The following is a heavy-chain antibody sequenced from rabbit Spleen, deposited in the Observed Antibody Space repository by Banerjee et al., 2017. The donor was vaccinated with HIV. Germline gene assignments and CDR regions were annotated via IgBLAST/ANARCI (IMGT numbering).Heavy chain of an antibody. D-gene: IGHD4-2*01. Sequence: QSLEESGGGLVQPEGSLTLTCKASEFSFSSNSYMCWVRQAPGKGLEWIACIYIGGGNTYYATWARGRFTISKTSSTTVTLQMTSLTAGDTATYFCARGDNNAGNGFNLWGQGTLVTVS. J-gene: IGHJ4*01. CDR1: EFSFSSNSY. CDR3: ARGDNNAGNGFNL. V-gene: IGHV1S40*01. CDR2: IYIGGGNT.